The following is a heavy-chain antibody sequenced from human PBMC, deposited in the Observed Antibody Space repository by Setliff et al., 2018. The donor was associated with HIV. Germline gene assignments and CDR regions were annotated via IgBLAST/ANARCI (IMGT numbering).Heavy chain of an antibody. V-gene: IGHV4-61*02. D-gene: IGHD1-26*01. CDR1: GGSISSGSYY. CDR2: IYTSGST. J-gene: IGHJ6*02. CDR3: ARDQLLVGTTTGYYYYGMDV. Sequence: PSETLSLTCTVSGGSISSGSYYWSWIRQPAGRGLEWIGRIYTSGSTNYNPSLKSRVTMSVDTSKNQFSLKLSSVTAADTAVYYCARDQLLVGTTTGYYYYGMDVWGQGTTVTVSS.